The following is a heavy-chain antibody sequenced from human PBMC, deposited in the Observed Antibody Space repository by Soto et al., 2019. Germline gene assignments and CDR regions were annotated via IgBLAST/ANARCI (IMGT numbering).Heavy chain of an antibody. Sequence: QVQLVESGGGVVQPGRSLRLSCAASGFTFSSYGMHWVRQAPGKGLEWVAVISYDGSNKYYADSVKGRFTISRDNSKNTLYLQMNSLRAEDKAVYYCAKILQLGDYAYYYYGMDVWGQGTTVTVSS. CDR2: ISYDGSNK. D-gene: IGHD3-16*01. J-gene: IGHJ6*02. V-gene: IGHV3-30*18. CDR3: AKILQLGDYAYYYYGMDV. CDR1: GFTFSSYG.